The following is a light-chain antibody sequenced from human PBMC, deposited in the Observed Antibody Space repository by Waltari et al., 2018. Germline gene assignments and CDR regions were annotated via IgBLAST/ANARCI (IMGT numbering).Light chain of an antibody. CDR1: SSDVGGYKY. CDR3: CSYAGSGTDV. V-gene: IGLV2-23*02. Sequence: QSALTQPASVSGSPGQSITISCTGTSSDVGGYKYVSWYQQHPGKAPKRMIYDVSERPAGVSNRFAGSKSANTASLTIAGRQAEDEADYYCCSYAGSGTDVFGTGTKVTVL. CDR2: DVS. J-gene: IGLJ1*01.